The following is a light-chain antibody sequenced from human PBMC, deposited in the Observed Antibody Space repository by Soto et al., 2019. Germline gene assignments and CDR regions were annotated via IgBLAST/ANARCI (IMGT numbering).Light chain of an antibody. Sequence: EIVLTQSPATLSLSPGERATLSCRASQSVSRYLAWYQHKPGQAPRLLIYDASTRATGIPARFSGSGSGTDFTLSISSLEPEDFALYYCQQRSSWPLTFGGGTTVEIK. CDR3: QQRSSWPLT. J-gene: IGKJ4*01. V-gene: IGKV3-11*01. CDR1: QSVSRY. CDR2: DAS.